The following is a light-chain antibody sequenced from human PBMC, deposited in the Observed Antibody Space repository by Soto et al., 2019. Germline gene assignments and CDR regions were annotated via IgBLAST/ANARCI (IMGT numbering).Light chain of an antibody. Sequence: SYALTQPPSVSVATGQTARITCGGNNIGSKSVHWYQQKPGQAPVLVVYDDSDRPSGSPERFSGSNSGNTATLTISRVEAGDEADYYCQVWDSSSVVFGGGTKVTVL. CDR2: DDS. V-gene: IGLV3-21*02. J-gene: IGLJ2*01. CDR1: NIGSKS. CDR3: QVWDSSSVV.